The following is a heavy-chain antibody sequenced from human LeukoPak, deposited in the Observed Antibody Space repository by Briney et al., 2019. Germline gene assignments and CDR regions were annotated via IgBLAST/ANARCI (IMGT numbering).Heavy chain of an antibody. D-gene: IGHD3-22*01. CDR3: AKGGTMIVVVSLFDY. V-gene: IGHV3-23*01. J-gene: IGHJ4*02. Sequence: SGGSLLLSCAASGFTFSSYAMSWVRQAPGKGLEWVSAISGSGGSTYYADSVKGRFTISRDNSKNTLYLQMNSLRAEDTAVYYRAKGGTMIVVVSLFDYWGQGTLVTVSS. CDR1: GFTFSSYA. CDR2: ISGSGGST.